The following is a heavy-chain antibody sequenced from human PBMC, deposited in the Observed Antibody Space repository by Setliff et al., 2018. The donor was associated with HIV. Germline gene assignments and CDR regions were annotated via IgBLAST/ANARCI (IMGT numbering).Heavy chain of an antibody. CDR1: GGSISSSSYY. V-gene: IGHV4-39*01. D-gene: IGHD2-2*01. J-gene: IGHJ6*02. CDR2: FYHSGST. CDR3: ARRGVPAARNYYYYAMDV. Sequence: SETLSLTCTVSGGSISSSSYYWGWIRQSPGKGLEWIGSFYHSGSTHYNPSLKSRVTISVDTSTNQLSPKLSSVTAADTAVYYCARRGVPAARNYYYYAMDVWGQGTTVTVSS.